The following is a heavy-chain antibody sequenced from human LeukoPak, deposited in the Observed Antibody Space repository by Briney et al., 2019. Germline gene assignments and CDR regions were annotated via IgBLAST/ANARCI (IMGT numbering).Heavy chain of an antibody. V-gene: IGHV4-34*09. J-gene: IGHJ4*02. Sequence: PSETLSLTCAVYGGSFSGYYWSWIRQPPGKGLEWIGYIYYSGSTYYNPSLKSRVTISVDTSKNQFSLKLSSVTAADTAVYYCAREVADPRLVVDYWGQGTLVTVSS. CDR3: AREVADPRLVVDY. D-gene: IGHD6-6*01. CDR1: GGSFSGYY. CDR2: IYYSGST.